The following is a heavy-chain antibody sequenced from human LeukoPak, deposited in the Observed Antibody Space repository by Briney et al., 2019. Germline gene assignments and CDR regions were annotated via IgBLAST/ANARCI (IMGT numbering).Heavy chain of an antibody. J-gene: IGHJ4*02. CDR1: GFTFDDYA. Sequence: GGSLRLSCAASGFTFDDYAMHWVRQAPGKGLEWVSGISWNSGSIGYADSVKGRFTISRDNAKNYLYLQMNSLRAEDTALYYCAKGDRLQLNYFDYWGQGTLVTVSS. D-gene: IGHD5-24*01. CDR2: ISWNSGSI. CDR3: AKGDRLQLNYFDY. V-gene: IGHV3-9*01.